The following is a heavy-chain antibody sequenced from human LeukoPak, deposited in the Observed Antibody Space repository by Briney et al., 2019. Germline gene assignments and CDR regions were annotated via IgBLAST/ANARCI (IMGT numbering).Heavy chain of an antibody. Sequence: SETLSLTCAVYGGSFSGYYWSWIRQPPGKGLEWIGEINHSGSTNYNPSLKSRVTISVDTSKNQFSLKLSSVTAADTAVYYCARFDILTGPDYWGQGTLVTVSS. V-gene: IGHV4-34*01. D-gene: IGHD3-9*01. CDR1: GGSFSGYY. CDR2: INHSGST. CDR3: ARFDILTGPDY. J-gene: IGHJ4*02.